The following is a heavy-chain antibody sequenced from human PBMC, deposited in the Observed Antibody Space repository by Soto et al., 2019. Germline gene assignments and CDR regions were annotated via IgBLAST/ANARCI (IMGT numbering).Heavy chain of an antibody. V-gene: IGHV4-34*01. CDR2: INHSGST. CDR1: GGSFSGYY. D-gene: IGHD6-13*01. CDR3: ASIAAAGIGLRHWFDP. Sequence: SETLSLTCAVYGGSFSGYYWSWIRQPPGKGLEWIGEINHSGSTNYNPSLKSRVTISVDTSKNQFSLKLSSVTAADTAVYYCASIAAAGIGLRHWFDPWGQGTLVTVSS. J-gene: IGHJ5*02.